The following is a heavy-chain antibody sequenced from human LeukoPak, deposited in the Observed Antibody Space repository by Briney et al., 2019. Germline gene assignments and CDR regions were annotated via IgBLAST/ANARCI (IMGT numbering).Heavy chain of an antibody. Sequence: PSETLSLTCTVSGGSISSYYWSWIRQPLGKGLEWIGYIYYSGSTNYNPSLKSRVTISVDTSKNQFSLKLSSVTAADTAVYYCATFTAGTRGNFQHWGQGTLVTVSS. J-gene: IGHJ1*01. CDR1: GGSISSYY. CDR2: IYYSGST. D-gene: IGHD6-13*01. CDR3: ATFTAGTRGNFQH. V-gene: IGHV4-59*01.